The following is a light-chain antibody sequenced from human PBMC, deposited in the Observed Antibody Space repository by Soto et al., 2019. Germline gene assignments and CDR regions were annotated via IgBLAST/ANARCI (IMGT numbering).Light chain of an antibody. Sequence: EIVLTQSPATLSLSPGERATLSCRASQSVSSSLAWYQQKPGQAPRVLIYGASTRATGIPARFTGSGSGTEFILTITSLQSEDSAVYYCQEYNTWPWTFGQGTKVDIK. J-gene: IGKJ1*01. CDR2: GAS. CDR3: QEYNTWPWT. V-gene: IGKV3-15*01. CDR1: QSVSSS.